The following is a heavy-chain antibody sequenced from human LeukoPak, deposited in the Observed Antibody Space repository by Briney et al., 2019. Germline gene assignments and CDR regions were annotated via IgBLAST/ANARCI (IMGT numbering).Heavy chain of an antibody. D-gene: IGHD5-24*01. CDR3: ARGRRDGYKLGPFDY. CDR1: GGSFSGYY. Sequence: SETLSLTCAVYGGSFSGYYWSWIRQPPGKGLEWIGEINHSGSTNYNPSLKSRVTISVDTSKNQFSLKLSSVTAADTAVYYCARGRRDGYKLGPFDYWGQGTLVTVSS. CDR2: INHSGST. V-gene: IGHV4-34*01. J-gene: IGHJ4*02.